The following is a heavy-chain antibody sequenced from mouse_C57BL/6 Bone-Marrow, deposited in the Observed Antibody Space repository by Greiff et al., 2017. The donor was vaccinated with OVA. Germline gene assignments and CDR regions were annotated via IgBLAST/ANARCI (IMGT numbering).Heavy chain of an antibody. CDR3: ARGPNWGLDAMDD. CDR2: IYPGSGST. Sequence: VQLQQPGAELVKPGASVKMSCKASGYTFTSYWITWVKQRPGQGLEWIGDIYPGSGSTNYNEKFKSKATLTVDTSSSTAYMQLSSLTSEDSAVDYGARGPNWGLDAMDDWGQGTSGTVSS. V-gene: IGHV1-55*01. D-gene: IGHD4-1*01. CDR1: GYTFTSYW. J-gene: IGHJ4*01.